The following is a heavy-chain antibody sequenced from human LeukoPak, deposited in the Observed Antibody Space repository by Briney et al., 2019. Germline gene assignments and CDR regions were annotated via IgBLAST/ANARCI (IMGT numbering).Heavy chain of an antibody. D-gene: IGHD3-16*01. CDR2: TSYDGSNQ. J-gene: IGHJ4*02. CDR3: AKDFETRKEAWLRYPDY. Sequence: PGGSLRLSCAASGFTFSLYGMHWVRQAPGKGVEWVAVTSYDGSNQYCADSGKGRFTISRDNSMTTLSLQMDSLRVEDTGVYYCAKDFETRKEAWLRYPDYWGQGTLVTVSS. CDR1: GFTFSLYG. V-gene: IGHV3-30*18.